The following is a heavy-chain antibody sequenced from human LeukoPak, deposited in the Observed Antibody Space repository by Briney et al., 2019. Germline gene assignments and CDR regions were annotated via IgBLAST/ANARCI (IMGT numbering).Heavy chain of an antibody. D-gene: IGHD6-19*01. V-gene: IGHV4-34*09. CDR3: ARDDAVAGSNWFDP. CDR1: GGSFSGYY. J-gene: IGHJ5*02. CDR2: INHSGST. Sequence: PSETLSLTCAVYGGSFSGYYWSWIRQPPGKGLEWIGEINHSGSTYYNPSLKSRVTISVDTSKNQFSLKLSSVTAADTAVYYCARDDAVAGSNWFDPWGQGTLVTVSS.